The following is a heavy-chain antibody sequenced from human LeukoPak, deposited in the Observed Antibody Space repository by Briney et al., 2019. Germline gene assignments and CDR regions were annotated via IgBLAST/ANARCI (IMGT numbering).Heavy chain of an antibody. V-gene: IGHV3-9*01. Sequence: PGGSLRLSCAASGFTFDDYAMHWVRQAPGKGLEWVSGISWNSGSVGYADSVKGRFTISRDNAKNSLYLQMNSLRAEDTALYYCAKVNGDELRLYFDYWGQGTLVTVSS. CDR2: ISWNSGSV. D-gene: IGHD4-17*01. J-gene: IGHJ4*02. CDR3: AKVNGDELRLYFDY. CDR1: GFTFDDYA.